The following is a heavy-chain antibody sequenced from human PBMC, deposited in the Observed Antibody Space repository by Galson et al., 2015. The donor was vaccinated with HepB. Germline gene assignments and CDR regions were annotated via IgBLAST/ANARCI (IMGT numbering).Heavy chain of an antibody. V-gene: IGHV3-74*01. Sequence: SLRLSCAASEFTFSSYWMHWVRQVPGKGLVWVSLINNGGTITRYADSVKGRFTISRDDAKNTLYLQMNSLRAEDTAVYYCARAVHYYDMNVWGQGTTVTVSS. CDR1: EFTFSSYW. D-gene: IGHD6-6*01. J-gene: IGHJ6*02. CDR2: INNGGTIT. CDR3: ARAVHYYDMNV.